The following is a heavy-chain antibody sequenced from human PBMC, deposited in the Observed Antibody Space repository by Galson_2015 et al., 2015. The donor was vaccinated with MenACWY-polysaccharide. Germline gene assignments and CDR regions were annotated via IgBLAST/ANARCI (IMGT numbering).Heavy chain of an antibody. CDR1: GFAFSDYV. Sequence: SLRLSCAASGFAFSDYVMHWVRQAPGKGLGWVAVIRYGGSDKYYADSVKGRFTISSDKSKNTLYLQMNSLRAEDTAVYYCARSNYDEAGGYGMDVWGLGTTVTVSS. V-gene: IGHV3-33*01. CDR3: ARSNYDEAGGYGMDV. D-gene: IGHD3-3*01. CDR2: IRYGGSDK. J-gene: IGHJ6*02.